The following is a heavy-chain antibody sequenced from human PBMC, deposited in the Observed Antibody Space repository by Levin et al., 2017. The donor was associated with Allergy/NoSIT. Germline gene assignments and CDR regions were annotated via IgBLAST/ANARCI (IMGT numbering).Heavy chain of an antibody. V-gene: IGHV3-53*01. CDR3: AAGEHSAFDILTAFDY. CDR2: LYTGGTV. CDR1: GFTVNSKY. D-gene: IGHD3-9*01. J-gene: IGHJ4*02. Sequence: GESLKISCAASGFTVNSKYMTWVRQAPGKGLEWVSILYTGGTVHYADSVRGRFIISRDNAKNMLFLQMNRLSVDDTAVYYCAAGEHSAFDILTAFDYWGQGTLVTVSS.